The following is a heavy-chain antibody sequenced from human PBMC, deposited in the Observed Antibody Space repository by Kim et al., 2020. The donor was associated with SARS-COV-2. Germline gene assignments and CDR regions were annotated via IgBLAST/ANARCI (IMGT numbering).Heavy chain of an antibody. J-gene: IGHJ3*02. CDR3: ARHWLATADDTWAFDM. CDR1: GGSISSYY. D-gene: IGHD6-13*01. CDR2: MYYSENT. Sequence: SETLSLTCTVSGGSISSYYWSWIRQPPGKGLEWIGYMYYSENTNYNPSLKSRVTISIDTSNNQISLKLTSVTAADTAVYFCARHWLATADDTWAFDMWG. V-gene: IGHV4-59*08.